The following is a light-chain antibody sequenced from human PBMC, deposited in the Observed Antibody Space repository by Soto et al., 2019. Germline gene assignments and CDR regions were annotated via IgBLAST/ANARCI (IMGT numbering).Light chain of an antibody. V-gene: IGLV1-44*01. Sequence: QSVLIQPPSESVTPGQRVTISCSGSSSNIGGNTVSWFQQLPGTAPRLLIYNNNQRPSGVPDQISGSKSGTSASLAISGLQSDDEADYYCASWDDSLNGWVFGGGTKVTVL. CDR2: NNN. CDR1: SSNIGGNT. CDR3: ASWDDSLNGWV. J-gene: IGLJ3*02.